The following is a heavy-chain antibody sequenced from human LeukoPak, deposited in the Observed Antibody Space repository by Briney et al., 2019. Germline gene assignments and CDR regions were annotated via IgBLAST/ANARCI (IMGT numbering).Heavy chain of an antibody. J-gene: IGHJ6*03. V-gene: IGHV3-7*01. Sequence: GGSLRLSCTVSGFTASSNSMSWVRQAPGKGLEWVANIKQDGSEKYYVDSVKGRFTISRDNAKNSLYLQMNSLGAEDTAVYYCARDRAVGYYYYYMDVWGKGTTVTISS. CDR2: IKQDGSEK. CDR1: GFTASSNS. D-gene: IGHD1-26*01. CDR3: ARDRAVGYYYYYMDV.